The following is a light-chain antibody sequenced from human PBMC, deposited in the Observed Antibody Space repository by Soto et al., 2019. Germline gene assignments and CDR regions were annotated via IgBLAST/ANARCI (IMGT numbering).Light chain of an antibody. CDR1: QSISSW. CDR2: DAS. J-gene: IGKJ1*01. Sequence: DIQMTKSPSTLSASVGDRVTITCRASQSISSWLAWYQQKPGKAPKLLIYDASSLESGVPSRFSVSGSGTEFALTISSRQPDDFATYYCQQYNSYSPETFGQGTKVEIK. V-gene: IGKV1-5*01. CDR3: QQYNSYSPET.